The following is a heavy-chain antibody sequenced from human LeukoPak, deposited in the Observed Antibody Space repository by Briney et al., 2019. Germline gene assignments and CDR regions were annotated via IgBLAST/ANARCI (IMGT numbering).Heavy chain of an antibody. D-gene: IGHD1-1*01. CDR3: ARDEAKGWYRIFDP. CDR1: GYSISSDYY. J-gene: IGHJ5*02. V-gene: IGHV4-61*01. CDR2: IYYSGST. Sequence: SETLSLTCTVSGYSISSDYYWTWIRQPPGKGLEWIGYIYYSGSTKYNPSLKSRVTISIDTSKNQFSLKLSSVTAADTAVYYCARDEAKGWYRIFDPWGQGTLVTVSS.